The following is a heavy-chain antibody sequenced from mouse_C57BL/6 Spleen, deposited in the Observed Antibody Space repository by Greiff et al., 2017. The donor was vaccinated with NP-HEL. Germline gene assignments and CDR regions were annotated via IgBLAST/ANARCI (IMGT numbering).Heavy chain of an antibody. CDR1: GFTFSSYG. CDR3: ARHVNYYGSSSHYFDY. V-gene: IGHV5-6*01. Sequence: EVKLVESGGDLVKPGGSLKLSCAASGFTFSSYGMSWVRQTPDKRLEWVATISSGGSYNYYPDSVQGRFTISRDNAKNTLYLQMSSLKSEDTAMYYCARHVNYYGSSSHYFDYWGQGTTLTVAS. J-gene: IGHJ2*01. D-gene: IGHD1-1*01. CDR2: ISSGGSYN.